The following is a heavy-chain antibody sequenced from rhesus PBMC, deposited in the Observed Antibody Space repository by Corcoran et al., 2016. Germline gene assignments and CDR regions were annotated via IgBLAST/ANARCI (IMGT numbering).Heavy chain of an antibody. CDR2: IYGNSSST. Sequence: QVQLQQWGEGLVKPSETLSLTCAVYGGSISGYYYWSWIRQPPGKGLEWIGYIYGNSSSTNYNPSLKNRVTNSKDTSKNQFSLKLSSVTAADTAVYYCAREGLRYYFDYWGQGVLVTVSS. J-gene: IGHJ4*01. V-gene: IGHV4-73*01. CDR1: GGSISGYYY. D-gene: IGHD2-21*01. CDR3: AREGLRYYFDY.